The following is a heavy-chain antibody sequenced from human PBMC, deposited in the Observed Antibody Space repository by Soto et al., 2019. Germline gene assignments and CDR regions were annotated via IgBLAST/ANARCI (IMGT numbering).Heavy chain of an antibody. V-gene: IGHV3-30*18. Sequence: QVQLVESGGGVVQPGRSLRLSCAASGFTFSSYGMHWVRQAPGKGLEWVAGISYDGSNNYYADSVKGRFTISRDNSKNSLYLQMNSLRAEDTAVYYCAKVVGVGYYYYYGMDVWGQGTTVTVSS. CDR2: ISYDGSNN. CDR1: GFTFSSYG. CDR3: AKVVGVGYYYYYGMDV. D-gene: IGHD2-21*01. J-gene: IGHJ6*02.